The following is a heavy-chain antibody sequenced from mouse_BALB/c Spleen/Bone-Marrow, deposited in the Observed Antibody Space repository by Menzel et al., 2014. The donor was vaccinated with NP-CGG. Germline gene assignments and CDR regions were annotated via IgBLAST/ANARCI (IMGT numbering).Heavy chain of an antibody. Sequence: EVQVVESGAELVKPGASVKLSCTASGFNIKDIYMHWVKERPEQGLEWIGRIDPANGNSIYDPKFQDKATITAGTSSNTAYLQLSSLTSEDTAVYYCTRGGNYGWFAYWGQGTLVTVSA. D-gene: IGHD2-1*01. CDR1: GFNIKDIY. J-gene: IGHJ3*01. V-gene: IGHV14-3*02. CDR3: TRGGNYGWFAY. CDR2: IDPANGNS.